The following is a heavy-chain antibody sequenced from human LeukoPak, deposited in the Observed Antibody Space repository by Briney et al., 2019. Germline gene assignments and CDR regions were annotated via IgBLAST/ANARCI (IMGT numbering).Heavy chain of an antibody. D-gene: IGHD6-19*01. CDR3: ARLVSGVGYFDY. V-gene: IGHV4-59*08. Sequence: SETLSLTCTVSGGSISGYYWSWIRQPPGKGLEWIGYIYYSGSTNYNPSLKSRVTISIDTSKNQFSLKLSSVTAADTAMYYCARLVSGVGYFDYWGQGTLVTVSS. J-gene: IGHJ4*02. CDR2: IYYSGST. CDR1: GGSISGYY.